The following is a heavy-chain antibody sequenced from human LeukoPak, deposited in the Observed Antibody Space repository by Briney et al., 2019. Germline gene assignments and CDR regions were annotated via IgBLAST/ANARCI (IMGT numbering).Heavy chain of an antibody. CDR2: IYPGDSET. V-gene: IGHV5-51*01. J-gene: IGHJ6*02. D-gene: IGHD4-17*01. CDR1: GYTFPTFW. CDR3: ARHKNSLHDPLRSYYYGMDV. Sequence: GESLKISCKGSGYTFPTFWIAWVRQVPGKGLEWMGIIYPGDSETRYSLSFQGQVTISADKSISTAYLQWSSLKASDTGMYYCARHKNSLHDPLRSYYYGMDVWGQGTTVTVSS.